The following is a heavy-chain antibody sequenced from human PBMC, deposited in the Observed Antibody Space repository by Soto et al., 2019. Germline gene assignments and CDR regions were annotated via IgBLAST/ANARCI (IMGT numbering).Heavy chain of an antibody. CDR2: IIPILGIA. J-gene: IGHJ4*02. V-gene: IGHV1-69*04. D-gene: IGHD5-12*01. Sequence: ASVKVSCKASGYTFISYGISWVRQAPGQGLEWMGRIIPILGIANYAQKFQGRVTITADKSTSTAYMELSSLRSEDTAVYYCAREGSGYDYGSDYWGQGTLVTVSS. CDR3: AREGSGYDYGSDY. CDR1: GYTFISYG.